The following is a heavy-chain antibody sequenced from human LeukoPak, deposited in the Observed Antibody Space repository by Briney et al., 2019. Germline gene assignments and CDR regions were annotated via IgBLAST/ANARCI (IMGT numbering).Heavy chain of an antibody. D-gene: IGHD7-27*01. Sequence: GGXLRLSCAASGFTVITNFMTWVRQAPGKGLEWVSVIYSGGTTYYADSVKGRFTLSRDNSKNTVYLQMNSLRAEDTAMYYCARGPNWAHIDYWGQGTLVTVSS. CDR2: IYSGGTT. J-gene: IGHJ4*02. CDR3: ARGPNWAHIDY. V-gene: IGHV3-66*02. CDR1: GFTVITNF.